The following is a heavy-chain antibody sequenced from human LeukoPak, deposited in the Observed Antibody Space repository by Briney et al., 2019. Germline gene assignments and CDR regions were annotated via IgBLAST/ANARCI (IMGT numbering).Heavy chain of an antibody. J-gene: IGHJ5*02. CDR3: ARAGHYGSGTS. CDR1: GGTLTSHG. CDR2: IIPILGIA. V-gene: IGHV1-69*04. D-gene: IGHD3-10*01. Sequence: ASVKVSCKASGGTLTSHGISWVRQAPGQGLEWMGRIIPILGIANYAQKFQGRVTITADKSTSTAYMELSSLRSEDTAVYYCARAGHYGSGTSWGQGTLVTVSS.